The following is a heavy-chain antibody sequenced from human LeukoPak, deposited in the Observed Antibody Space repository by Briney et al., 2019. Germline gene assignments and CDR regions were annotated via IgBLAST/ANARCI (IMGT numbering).Heavy chain of an antibody. V-gene: IGHV1-8*03. CDR3: ARAPVLYDILTGPNWFDP. CDR2: MNPNSGNT. Sequence: ASVKVSCKASGYTFTSYDINWVRQAPGQGLEWMGWMNPNSGNTGYAQKFQGRVTITRNTSISTAYMELSSLRSEDTAVYYCARAPVLYDILTGPNWFDPWGQGTLVTVSS. D-gene: IGHD3-9*01. CDR1: GYTFTSYD. J-gene: IGHJ5*02.